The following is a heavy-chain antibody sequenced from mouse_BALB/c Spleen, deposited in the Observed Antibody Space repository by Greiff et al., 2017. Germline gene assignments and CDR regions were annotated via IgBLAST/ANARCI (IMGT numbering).Heavy chain of an antibody. CDR3: ARGLRWDY. D-gene: IGHD1-1*01. V-gene: IGHV1-82*01. J-gene: IGHJ2*01. CDR2: IYPGDGDT. CDR1: GYAFSSSW. Sequence: VKLMESGPELVKPGASVKISCKASGYAFSSSWMNWVKQRPGQGLEWIGRIYPGDGDTNYNGKFKGKATLTADKSSSTAYMQLSSLTSVDSAVYFCARGLRWDYWGQGTTLTVSS.